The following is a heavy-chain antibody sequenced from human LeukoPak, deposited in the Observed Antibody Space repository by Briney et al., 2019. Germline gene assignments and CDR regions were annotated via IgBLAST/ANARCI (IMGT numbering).Heavy chain of an antibody. CDR3: ARHQWHYYYYMGV. V-gene: IGHV4-39*01. D-gene: IGHD6-19*01. J-gene: IGHJ6*03. CDR1: GGSISSSSYY. Sequence: SETLSLTCTASGGSISSSSYYWGWIRPPPGKGLEWIGSIYYSGDTYYNPSLKSRRVTISVDTSKNQFSLRLSSVTAADTAVYYCARHQWHYYYYMGVWGKGSTVTVSS. CDR2: IYYSGDT.